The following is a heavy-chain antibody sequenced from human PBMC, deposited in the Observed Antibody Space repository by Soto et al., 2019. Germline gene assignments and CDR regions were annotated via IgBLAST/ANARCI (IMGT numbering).Heavy chain of an antibody. CDR3: VRDPNQTIFGVVITPYYYYGMDV. D-gene: IGHD3-3*01. CDR2: INAGNGNT. Sequence: ASVKVSCKASGYTFTSYAMHWVRQAPGQRLEWMGWINAGNGNTKYSQKFQGRVTITRDTSASTAYMELSSLRSEDTAVYYCVRDPNQTIFGVVITPYYYYGMDVWGQGTTVTVSS. V-gene: IGHV1-3*01. J-gene: IGHJ6*02. CDR1: GYTFTSYA.